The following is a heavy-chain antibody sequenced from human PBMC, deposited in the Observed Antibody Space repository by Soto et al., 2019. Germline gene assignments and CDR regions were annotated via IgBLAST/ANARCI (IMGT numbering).Heavy chain of an antibody. CDR3: AKIYDILTGTAHPLYYFEY. CDR1: GFTFSSYA. Sequence: GGSLRLSCAASGFTFSSYAMSWVRQAPGKGLEWVSAISGSGGSTYYADSVKGRFTISRDNSKNTLYLQMNSLRAEDTAVYYCAKIYDILTGTAHPLYYFEYWGQGTLVTVSS. J-gene: IGHJ4*02. V-gene: IGHV3-23*01. CDR2: ISGSGGST. D-gene: IGHD3-9*01.